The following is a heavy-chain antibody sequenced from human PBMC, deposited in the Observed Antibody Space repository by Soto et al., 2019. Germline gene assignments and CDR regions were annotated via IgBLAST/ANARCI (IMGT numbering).Heavy chain of an antibody. D-gene: IGHD2-2*01. V-gene: IGHV1-18*01. CDR2: ISIYSDGT. Sequence: ASVKVSCKTSGYTFSNYGITWVRQAPGQPLEWLGWISIYSDGTNYAQKFQGRVSMTTDTSTTTAYMELRSLRSDNTAVYYCARVVPGAEAWFGPWGQGTLVTVSS. CDR3: ARVVPGAEAWFGP. J-gene: IGHJ5*02. CDR1: GYTFSNYG.